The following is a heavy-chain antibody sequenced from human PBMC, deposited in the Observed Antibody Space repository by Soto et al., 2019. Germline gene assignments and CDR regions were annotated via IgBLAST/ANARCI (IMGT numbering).Heavy chain of an antibody. D-gene: IGHD4-17*01. CDR1: GYTFTSYA. CDR3: ARDLLYGDFGGGPYYYYYGMDV. CDR2: INAGNGNT. J-gene: IGHJ6*02. V-gene: IGHV1-3*01. Sequence: VASVKVSCKASGYTFTSYAMHWVRQAPGQRLEWMGWINAGNGNTKYSQKFQGRVTITRDTSASTAYMELSSLRSEDMAVYYCARDLLYGDFGGGPYYYYYGMDVWGQGTTVTVSS.